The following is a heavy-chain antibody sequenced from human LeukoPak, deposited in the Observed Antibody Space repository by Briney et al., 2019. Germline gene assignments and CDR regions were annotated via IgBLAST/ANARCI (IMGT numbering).Heavy chain of an antibody. J-gene: IGHJ6*02. CDR3: AREGGGITAVHYYYYYGMDV. CDR1: GFTFSQYW. D-gene: IGHD6-25*01. V-gene: IGHV3-11*01. Sequence: PGGSLRLSCAASGFTFSQYWMSWVRQAPGKGLEWVSYISSSGSTIYYADSVKGRFTISRDNAKNSLYLQMNSLRAEDTAVYYCAREGGGITAVHYYYYYGMDVWGQGTTVTVSS. CDR2: ISSSGSTI.